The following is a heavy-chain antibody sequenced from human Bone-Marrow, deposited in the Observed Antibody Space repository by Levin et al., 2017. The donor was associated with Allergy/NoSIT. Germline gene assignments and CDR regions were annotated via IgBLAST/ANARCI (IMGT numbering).Heavy chain of an antibody. CDR3: ARGDLLRGWFDP. D-gene: IGHD3-3*01. CDR1: GFTFRDYY. V-gene: IGHV3-11*01. Sequence: NPGGSLRLSCAASGFTFRDYYMSWIRQAPGKGLEWVSYINSNGGTIYYADSVKGRFTISRDNGKRSLYLQMHSLRPEDTAVYYCARGDLLRGWFDPWGQGILVTVSS. CDR2: INSNGGTI. J-gene: IGHJ5*02.